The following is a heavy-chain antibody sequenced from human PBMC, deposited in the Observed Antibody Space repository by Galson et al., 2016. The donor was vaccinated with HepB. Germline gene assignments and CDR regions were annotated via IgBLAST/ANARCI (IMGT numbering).Heavy chain of an antibody. CDR1: GYTFTSYH. D-gene: IGHD6-6*01. Sequence: SGYTFTSYHIHWVRQAPGQGLEWMGIINPSAGGARYGQKFQDRVTMTRDTSTSTVYMELSSLRSEDTAVYYCARYSVRGPGSSRIFDYWGQGTLVTVSS. CDR3: ARYSVRGPGSSRIFDY. V-gene: IGHV1-46*01. J-gene: IGHJ4*02. CDR2: INPSAGGA.